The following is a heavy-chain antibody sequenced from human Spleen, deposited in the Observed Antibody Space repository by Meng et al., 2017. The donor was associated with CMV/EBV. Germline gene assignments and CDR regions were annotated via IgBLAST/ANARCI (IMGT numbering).Heavy chain of an antibody. CDR1: GFTFSSYS. CDR3: ARAYWNYDWLYYYYGMDV. J-gene: IGHJ6*02. D-gene: IGHD1-7*01. V-gene: IGHV3-21*04. Sequence: GGSLRLSCAASGFTFSSYSMNWVRQAPGKGLEWVSSISSSSSYIYYADSVKGRFTISRDNAKNSLYLQMNSLRAEDTAVYYCARAYWNYDWLYYYYGMDVWGQGTTVTVSS. CDR2: ISSSSSYI.